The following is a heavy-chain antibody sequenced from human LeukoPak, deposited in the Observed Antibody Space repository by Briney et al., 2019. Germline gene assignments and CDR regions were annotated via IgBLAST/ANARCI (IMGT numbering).Heavy chain of an antibody. Sequence: ASVKVSCKASGYTFTGYYMHWVRQAPGQGLEWMGRINPNSGGTNYAQKFQGRVTMTRDTSISTAYMELSRLRSDDTAVYYCARDPYGPRTGYYYYMDVWGKGTTVTVSS. CDR1: GYTFTGYY. J-gene: IGHJ6*03. D-gene: IGHD3-10*01. CDR2: INPNSGGT. V-gene: IGHV1-2*06. CDR3: ARDPYGPRTGYYYYMDV.